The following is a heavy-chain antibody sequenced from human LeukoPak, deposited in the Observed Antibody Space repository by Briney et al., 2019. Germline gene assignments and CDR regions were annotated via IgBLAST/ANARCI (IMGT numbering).Heavy chain of an antibody. CDR2: INHSGST. Sequence: SETLSLTCAVYGGSFSGYYWSWIRQPPGKGLEWIGEINHSGSTNYNPSLKSRVTISVDTSKNQFSLKLSSVTAADTAVYYCASDRWLQSLFNWGQGTLVTVSS. V-gene: IGHV4-34*01. J-gene: IGHJ4*02. CDR1: GGSFSGYY. D-gene: IGHD5-24*01. CDR3: ASDRWLQSLFN.